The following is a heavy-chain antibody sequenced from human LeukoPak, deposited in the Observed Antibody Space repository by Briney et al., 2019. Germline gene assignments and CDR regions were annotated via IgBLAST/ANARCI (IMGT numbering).Heavy chain of an antibody. J-gene: IGHJ5*02. CDR2: ISYDGSNK. CDR1: GFTFSSYA. V-gene: IGHV3-30*01. Sequence: PGRSLRLSCAASGFTFSSYAMHWVHQAPGKGLEWVAVISYDGSNKYYADSVKGRFTISRDNSKNTLYLQMNSLRAEDTAVYYCAREKSGYRSWFDPWGQGTLVTVSS. D-gene: IGHD3-22*01. CDR3: AREKSGYRSWFDP.